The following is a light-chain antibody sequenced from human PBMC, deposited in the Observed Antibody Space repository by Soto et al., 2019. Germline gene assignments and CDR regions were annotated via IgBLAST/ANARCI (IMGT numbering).Light chain of an antibody. CDR2: KDD. CDR3: QSYYSNNVI. J-gene: IGLJ2*01. Sequence: NFMLTQPHSVSESPGKTVSISCTRSSGSIGNNYVQWFQQRPGSAPITLIYKDDQRPSWVPDRFSGSIDDSSNSASLTISGLKTEDEAEYFCQSYYSNNVIFGGGTKLTVL. V-gene: IGLV6-57*04. CDR1: SGSIGNNY.